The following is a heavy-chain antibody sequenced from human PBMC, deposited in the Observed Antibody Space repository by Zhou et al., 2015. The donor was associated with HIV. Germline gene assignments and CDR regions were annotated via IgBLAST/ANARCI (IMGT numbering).Heavy chain of an antibody. CDR2: MSGSGGGP. Sequence: EVQVVESGGGLVQPGGSLRLSCAASGFTFSTSAMSWIRQVPGKGLEWVAAMSGSGGGPYYADSVKGRFTVSRDNSKNTLYLQMNSLRTDDTAVYYCARDSRIQLWLPLDFWGQGTLVTVSS. V-gene: IGHV3-23*04. CDR1: GFTFSTSA. J-gene: IGHJ4*02. CDR3: ARDSRIQLWLPLDF. D-gene: IGHD5-18*01.